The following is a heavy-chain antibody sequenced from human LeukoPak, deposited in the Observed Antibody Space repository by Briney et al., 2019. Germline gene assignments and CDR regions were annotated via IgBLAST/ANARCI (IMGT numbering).Heavy chain of an antibody. J-gene: IGHJ4*02. Sequence: GGSLRLSCAASRFTFSNYAMSWVRQAPGKGLEWVSTVSDRDGSTYYADSVKGRFTISRDSSKNTLFLQMNSLRAEDWAVYYCAKDHEYYDFWSGTDYWGQGTLVTVSS. CDR2: VSDRDGST. D-gene: IGHD3-3*01. CDR1: RFTFSNYA. CDR3: AKDHEYYDFWSGTDY. V-gene: IGHV3-23*01.